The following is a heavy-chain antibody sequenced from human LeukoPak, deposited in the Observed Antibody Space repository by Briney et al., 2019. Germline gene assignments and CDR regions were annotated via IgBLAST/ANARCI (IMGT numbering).Heavy chain of an antibody. CDR3: ASTDWNYAR. CDR2: IYYSGST. J-gene: IGHJ4*02. V-gene: IGHV4-59*08. Sequence: SETLSLTCTVSGGSISSYYWSWMRQSPGKGLEWIGYIYYSGSTNYNPSLRSRVTISLDTSKNQFSLQLSSVTAADTAVYYCASTDWNYARWGQGILVTVSS. D-gene: IGHD1-7*01. CDR1: GGSISSYY.